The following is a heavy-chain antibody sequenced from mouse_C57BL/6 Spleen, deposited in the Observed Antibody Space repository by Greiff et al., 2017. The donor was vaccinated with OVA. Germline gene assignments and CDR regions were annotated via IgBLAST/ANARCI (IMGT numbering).Heavy chain of an antibody. J-gene: IGHJ3*01. CDR1: GFTFSSYA. CDR2: ISDGGSYT. V-gene: IGHV5-4*01. D-gene: IGHD4-1*01. CDR3: ARDGANWGAWFAY. Sequence: EVQVVESGGGLVKPGGSLKLSCAASGFTFSSYAMSWVRQTPEKRLEWVATISDGGSYTYYPDYVKGRFTISRDNAKNNLYLQMSHLKSEDTAMYYCARDGANWGAWFAYWGQGTLVTVSA.